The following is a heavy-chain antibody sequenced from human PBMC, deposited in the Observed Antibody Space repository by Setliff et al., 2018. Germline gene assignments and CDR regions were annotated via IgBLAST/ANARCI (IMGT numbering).Heavy chain of an antibody. D-gene: IGHD3-16*01. CDR2: TKNKTNRGTT. CDR1: GFTFSNAW. V-gene: IGHV3-49*04. Sequence: GGSLRFSCAASGFTFSNAWMSWVRQAPGKGLEWVGFTKNKTNRGTTEYAASVKGRFTISRDDSKSIAYLQMNSLRADDTAVYYCARDGGEYWGQGTLVTVS. CDR3: ARDGGEY. J-gene: IGHJ4*02.